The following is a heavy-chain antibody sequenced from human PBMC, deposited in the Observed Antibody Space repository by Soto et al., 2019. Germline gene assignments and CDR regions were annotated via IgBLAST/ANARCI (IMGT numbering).Heavy chain of an antibody. CDR3: TPPAIYPGNYSGMDV. CDR1: GFTFSNAW. J-gene: IGHJ6*02. CDR2: IKSKTDGGTT. Sequence: GGSLRLSCAASGFTFSNAWMNWVRQAPGKGLEWVGRIKSKTDGGTTDYAAPVKGRFTISRDDSKNTLYLQMNSLKTEDTAVYYCTPPAIYPGNYSGMDVWGQGTAVTVSS. V-gene: IGHV3-15*07.